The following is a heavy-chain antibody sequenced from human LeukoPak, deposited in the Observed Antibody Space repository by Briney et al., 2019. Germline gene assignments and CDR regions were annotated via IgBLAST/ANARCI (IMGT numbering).Heavy chain of an antibody. D-gene: IGHD5-24*01. CDR1: GYTFTSYD. J-gene: IGHJ5*02. CDR3: ARGQRSSAGWLQWEWSKTNNWFDP. Sequence: ASVKVSCKASGYTFTSYDINWVRQATGQGLEWMGWMNPNSGNTGYAQKFQGRVTMTRNTSISTAYMELSSLRSEDTAVYYCARGQRSSAGWLQWEWSKTNNWFDPWGQGTLVTVSS. CDR2: MNPNSGNT. V-gene: IGHV1-8*01.